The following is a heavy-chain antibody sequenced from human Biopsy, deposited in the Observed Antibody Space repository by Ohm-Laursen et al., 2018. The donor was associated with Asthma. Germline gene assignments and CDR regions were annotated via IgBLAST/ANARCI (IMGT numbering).Heavy chain of an antibody. D-gene: IGHD3-3*02. CDR2: IKHDGSEK. CDR1: GFTFSDYW. V-gene: IGHV3-7*01. CDR3: ARIFHFWSPYHAEHYQL. Sequence: SLRLSCAASGFTFSDYWMSWVRQVPGKGLEWVANIKHDGSEKNHVDSLKGRFTISRDNAKNSLYLQMNSLRAEDTAVYYCARIFHFWSPYHAEHYQLWGQGTLVTVSS. J-gene: IGHJ1*01.